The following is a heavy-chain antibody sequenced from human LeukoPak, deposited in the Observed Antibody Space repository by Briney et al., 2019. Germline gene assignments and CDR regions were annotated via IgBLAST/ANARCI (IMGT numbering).Heavy chain of an antibody. CDR2: INPNSGGT. V-gene: IGHV1-2*02. CDR3: ALWDYYAMDV. J-gene: IGHJ6*02. CDR1: GYTFTDYY. Sequence: ASVKVSCKASGYTFTDYYVHWARQAPGQGLEWMGWINPNSGGTKYAQKFQGRVTMTRDTSITTAYMELSRLRSDDMAVYYCALWDYYAMDVWGQGTTVTASS. D-gene: IGHD3-16*01.